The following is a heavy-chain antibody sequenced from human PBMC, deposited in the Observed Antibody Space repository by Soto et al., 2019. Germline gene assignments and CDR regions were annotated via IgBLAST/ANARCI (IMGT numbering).Heavy chain of an antibody. Sequence: SETLSLTCTVSGGSISSSSYYWGWIRQPPGKGLGWIGSIYYSGSTYYNPSLKSRVTISVDTSKNQFSLKLSSVTAADTAVHYCAAHRGGTTYYYYMDVWGKGTTVTVSS. D-gene: IGHD1-1*01. CDR1: GGSISSSSYY. CDR3: AAHRGGTTYYYYMDV. V-gene: IGHV4-39*01. J-gene: IGHJ6*03. CDR2: IYYSGST.